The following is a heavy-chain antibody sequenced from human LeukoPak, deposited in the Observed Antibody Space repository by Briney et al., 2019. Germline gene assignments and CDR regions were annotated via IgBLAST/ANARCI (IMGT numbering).Heavy chain of an antibody. D-gene: IGHD3-10*01. CDR2: ISYDGSNK. Sequence: PGGSLRLSCAASGFTFSSYGMHWVRQAPGKGLEWVAVISYDGSNKYYADSVKGRFTISRDNSKNTLYLQMNSLRAEDTAVYYCAKSAYMVRGVVDYWGQGTLVTVSS. J-gene: IGHJ4*02. V-gene: IGHV3-30*18. CDR3: AKSAYMVRGVVDY. CDR1: GFTFSSYG.